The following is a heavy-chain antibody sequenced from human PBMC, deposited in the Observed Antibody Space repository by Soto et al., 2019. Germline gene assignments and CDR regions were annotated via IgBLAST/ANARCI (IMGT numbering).Heavy chain of an antibody. CDR2: INSDGSST. V-gene: IGHV3-74*01. J-gene: IGHJ6*03. CDR1: GFAFSNNW. Sequence: EVQLVESAGGIYQPVRTLRLACAASGFAFSNNWMHLVLQAPGKGLEWVSRINSDGSSTNYGDSGKGRLTHSRENAKITLYLQMSGLGADDPAIYHCASYCSCYYAHVWGKGATVT. CDR3: ASYCSCYYAHV.